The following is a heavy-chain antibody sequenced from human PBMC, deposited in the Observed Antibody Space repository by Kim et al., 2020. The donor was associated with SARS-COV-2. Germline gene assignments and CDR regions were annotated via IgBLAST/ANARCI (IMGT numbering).Heavy chain of an antibody. CDR1: GGSISSSSYY. D-gene: IGHD6-19*01. CDR2: IYYSGST. CDR3: ARHDAAVAGTDF. J-gene: IGHJ4*02. Sequence: SETLSLTCTVSGGSISSSSYYWGWIRQPPGKGLEWIGTIYYSGSTYHNPSLKSRVTISVDTSKNQFSLKLSSMTAADTAVYYCARHDAAVAGTDFWGQGT. V-gene: IGHV4-39*01.